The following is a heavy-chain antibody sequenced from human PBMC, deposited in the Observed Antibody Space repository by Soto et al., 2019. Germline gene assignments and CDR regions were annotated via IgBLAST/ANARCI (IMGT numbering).Heavy chain of an antibody. Sequence: EAQCRTSNVSGGCISSSNSWSWVRQPPGKGLEWIGEIYHSGSTNYNPSLKSRVTIAVDKSKNQFYLKLSSVTAADTAVYYCARCGTYRRWGDNWFDLLGQGTLLTVP. J-gene: IGHJ5*02. V-gene: IGHV4-4*02. CDR1: GGCISSSNS. D-gene: IGHD1-26*01. CDR2: IYHSGST. CDR3: ARCGTYRRWGDNWFDL.